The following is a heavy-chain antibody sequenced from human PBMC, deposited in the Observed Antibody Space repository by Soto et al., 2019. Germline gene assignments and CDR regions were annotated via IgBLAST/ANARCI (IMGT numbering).Heavy chain of an antibody. J-gene: IGHJ4*02. CDR1: GGTFSSYA. Sequence: QVQLVQSGAEVKKPASSVKVSCKASGGTFSSYAISWVRQAPGQGLEWMGGIIPIFGTANYAQKFQGRVTITADESTSTAYMELSSLRSEDTAVYYCARASQLSIQLCPFDYWGQGTLVTVSS. CDR2: IIPIFGTA. D-gene: IGHD5-18*01. CDR3: ARASQLSIQLCPFDY. V-gene: IGHV1-69*01.